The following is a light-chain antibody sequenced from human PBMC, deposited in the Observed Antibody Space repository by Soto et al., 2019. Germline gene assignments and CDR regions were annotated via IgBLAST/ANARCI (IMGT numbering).Light chain of an antibody. CDR3: QQYNSYSWT. Sequence: DIQMTQSPSTLSASVGDRVTITCRASQSISSWLAWYQQKPGKAPKLLIYKASSLESGVPSRFXGSGXGTXXXXXXXXXXPDDFAXXYCQQYNSYSWTFGQGTKVEIK. CDR2: KAS. CDR1: QSISSW. J-gene: IGKJ1*01. V-gene: IGKV1-5*03.